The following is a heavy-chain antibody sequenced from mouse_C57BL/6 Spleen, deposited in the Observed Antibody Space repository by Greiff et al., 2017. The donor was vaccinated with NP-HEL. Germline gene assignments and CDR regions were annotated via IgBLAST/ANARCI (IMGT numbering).Heavy chain of an antibody. V-gene: IGHV1-4*01. D-gene: IGHD2-1*01. CDR1: GYTFTSYT. CDR2: INPSSGYT. CDR3: ARSERNYYYAMDY. J-gene: IGHJ4*01. Sequence: VQGVESGAELARPGASVKMSCKASGYTFTSYTMHWVKQRPGQGLEWIGYINPSSGYTKYNQKFKDKATLTADKSSSTTYMQLSSLTSEDSAVYYCARSERNYYYAMDYWGQGTSVTVSS.